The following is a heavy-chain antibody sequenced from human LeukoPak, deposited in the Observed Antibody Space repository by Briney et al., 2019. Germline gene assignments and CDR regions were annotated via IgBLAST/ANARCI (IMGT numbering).Heavy chain of an antibody. CDR2: ISGSGGST. V-gene: IGHV3-23*01. CDR1: GFTFSSYA. Sequence: PGGFLRLSCAASGFTFSSYAMSWVRQAPGKGLEWVSAISGSGGSTYYADSVKGRFTISRDNSKNTLYLQMNSLRAEDTAVYYCAKSPMIVEEPIDYWGQGTLVTVSS. CDR3: AKSPMIVEEPIDY. D-gene: IGHD3-22*01. J-gene: IGHJ4*02.